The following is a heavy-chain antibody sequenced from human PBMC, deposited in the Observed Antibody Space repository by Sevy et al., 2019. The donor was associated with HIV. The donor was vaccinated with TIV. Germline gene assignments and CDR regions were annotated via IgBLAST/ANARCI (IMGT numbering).Heavy chain of an antibody. D-gene: IGHD2-2*01. Sequence: ASVKVSCKASGYTFTSYYMHWVRQAPGQGLEWMGIINPSGGSTSYAQKFQGRVTMTRDTSTSTVYMELSSLRSEDTAVYYCARDLGYCMSTSCYFYFDYWGQGTLVTVSS. CDR1: GYTFTSYY. CDR3: ARDLGYCMSTSCYFYFDY. J-gene: IGHJ4*02. CDR2: INPSGGST. V-gene: IGHV1-46*01.